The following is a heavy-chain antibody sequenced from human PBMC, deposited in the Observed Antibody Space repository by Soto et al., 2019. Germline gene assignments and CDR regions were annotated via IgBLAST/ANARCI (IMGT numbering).Heavy chain of an antibody. Sequence: QVQLVQSGAEVKKPGSSVKVSCKASGGTFSSYAISWVRQAPGQGLEWMGGIIPIFGTANYAQQFQGRVTITADESTSTAYMELSSLRSEDTAVYYCARSRVDTAMVTVRYYYGMDVWGQGTTVTVSS. V-gene: IGHV1-69*12. CDR1: GGTFSSYA. CDR3: ARSRVDTAMVTVRYYYGMDV. J-gene: IGHJ6*02. CDR2: IIPIFGTA. D-gene: IGHD5-18*01.